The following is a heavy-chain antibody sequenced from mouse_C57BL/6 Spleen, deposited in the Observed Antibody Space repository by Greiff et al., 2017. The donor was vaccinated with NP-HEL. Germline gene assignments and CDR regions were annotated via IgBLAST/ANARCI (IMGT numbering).Heavy chain of an antibody. CDR2: IHPNSGST. Sequence: VQLQQSGAELVKPGASVKLSCKASGYTFTSYWMHWVKQRPGQGLEWIGMIHPNSGSTNYNEKFKSKATLTVDKSSSTAYMQLSSLTSEDSAVYYFFITTVVDDYWGQGTTLTVSS. CDR1: GYTFTSYW. V-gene: IGHV1-64*01. D-gene: IGHD1-1*01. CDR3: FITTVVDDY. J-gene: IGHJ2*01.